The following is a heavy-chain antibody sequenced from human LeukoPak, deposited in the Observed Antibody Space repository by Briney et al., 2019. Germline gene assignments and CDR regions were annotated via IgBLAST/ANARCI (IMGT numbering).Heavy chain of an antibody. Sequence: PGGSLRLSCAASGFTFSSYSMSWVRQAPGKGLEWVSVIYSGGSTYYADSVKGRFTISRDNSKNTLYLQMNSLRAEDTAVYYCARDKTYYYDSSGYQYYYYGMDVWGQGTTVTVSS. CDR3: ARDKTYYYDSSGYQYYYYGMDV. CDR2: IYSGGST. D-gene: IGHD3-22*01. J-gene: IGHJ6*02. CDR1: GFTFSSYS. V-gene: IGHV3-66*01.